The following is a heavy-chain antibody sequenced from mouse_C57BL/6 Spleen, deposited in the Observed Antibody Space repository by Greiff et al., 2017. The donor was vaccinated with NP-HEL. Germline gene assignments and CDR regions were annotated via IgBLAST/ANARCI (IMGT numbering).Heavy chain of an antibody. CDR2: ISSGGSYT. CDR3: ARIYDYDGAWFAY. Sequence: VQLKESGGDLVKPGGSLKLSCAASGFTFTSYGMSWVRQTPDKRLEWVATISSGGSYTYYPDSVKGRFTISRDNAKNTLYLQMSSLKSEDTAMYYCARIYDYDGAWFAYWGQGTLVTVSA. J-gene: IGHJ3*01. D-gene: IGHD2-4*01. CDR1: GFTFTSYG. V-gene: IGHV5-6*01.